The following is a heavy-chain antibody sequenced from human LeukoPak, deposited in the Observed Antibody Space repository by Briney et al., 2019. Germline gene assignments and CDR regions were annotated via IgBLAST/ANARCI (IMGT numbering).Heavy chain of an antibody. CDR1: GFTFSSYG. J-gene: IGHJ3*02. CDR2: IWYDGSNK. Sequence: GGSLRLSCAASGFTFSSYGMHWVREAPGKGLEWVAVIWYDGSNKYYADSVKGRFTISRDNSKNTLYLQMNSLRAEDTAVYYCARDLKAYCGGDCFNAFDIWGQGTMVTVSS. CDR3: ARDLKAYCGGDCFNAFDI. D-gene: IGHD2-21*02. V-gene: IGHV3-33*01.